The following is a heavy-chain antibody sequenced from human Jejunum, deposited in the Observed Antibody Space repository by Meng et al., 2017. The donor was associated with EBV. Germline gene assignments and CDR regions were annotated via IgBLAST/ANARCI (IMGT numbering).Heavy chain of an antibody. CDR1: GFTFSTYW. J-gene: IGHJ4*02. CDR2: INNDGSTT. D-gene: IGHD4-11*01. CDR3: ARNYRDY. Sequence: EVEVVGFGGGLMQPGGSLRLSFAASGFTFSTYWMHWVRQTPGKGLEWVSRINNDGSTTQYADSVRGRFTISRDNAKSTLYLQMNSLTAEDTAVYYCARNYRDYWGQGTLVTVSS. V-gene: IGHV3-74*03.